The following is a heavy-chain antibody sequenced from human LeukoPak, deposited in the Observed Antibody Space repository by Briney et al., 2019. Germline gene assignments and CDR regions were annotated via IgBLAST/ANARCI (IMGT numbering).Heavy chain of an antibody. J-gene: IGHJ4*02. D-gene: IGHD1-26*01. CDR1: GGSISSYY. CDR2: IYYSGST. CDR3: ARSNSGSYWYYFDY. V-gene: IGHV4-59*01. Sequence: SETLSLTCTVSGGSISSYYWSWIRQPPGKGLEWIGYIYYSGSTNHNPSLKSRVTISVDTSKNQFSLKLSSVTAADTAVYYCARSNSGSYWYYFDYWGQGTLVTVSS.